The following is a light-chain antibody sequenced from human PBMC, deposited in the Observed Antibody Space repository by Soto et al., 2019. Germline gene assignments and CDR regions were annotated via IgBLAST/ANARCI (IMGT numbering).Light chain of an antibody. CDR1: QIISTY. CDR3: LQTYSTSLT. V-gene: IGKV1-39*01. Sequence: DIQMTQSPSSLSASVGDGVTITCWASQIISTYLNWYQQKPGKAPKLLIYAASSLQSGVPSRFSGSGLGTEFTLTISNLQPEDFATYYCLQTYSTSLTFDGGTKVDIK. CDR2: AAS. J-gene: IGKJ4*01.